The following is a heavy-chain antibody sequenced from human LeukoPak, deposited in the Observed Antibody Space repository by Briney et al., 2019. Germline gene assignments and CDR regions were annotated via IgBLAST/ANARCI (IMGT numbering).Heavy chain of an antibody. D-gene: IGHD3-10*01. J-gene: IGHJ4*02. Sequence: ASVKVSCEASGYTLTSYGINWMRQAPGQGLEWMGWISTQSGNTNYAQKVQGRLTLTTDRSTNTAYMELRSLRSDDTAVYYCARDRGMTRYFDYWGQGTLVTVSS. V-gene: IGHV1-18*01. CDR2: ISTQSGNT. CDR3: ARDRGMTRYFDY. CDR1: GYTLTSYG.